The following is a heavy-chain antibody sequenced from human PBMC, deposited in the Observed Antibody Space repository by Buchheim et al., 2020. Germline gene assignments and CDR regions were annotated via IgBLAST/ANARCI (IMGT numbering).Heavy chain of an antibody. V-gene: IGHV3-66*01. CDR2: IHSGGST. J-gene: IGHJ3*02. CDR3: ARSVVVQNNKDDAFDI. D-gene: IGHD2-21*01. CDR1: GFTVSSNY. Sequence: EVQLVESGGGLVQPGGSLRLSCAASGFTVSSNYMSWVRQAPGKGLEWVSVIHSGGSTYYADSVKGRFTISRDNSKKTLYLQMNSLRAEDTAVYYCARSVVVQNNKDDAFDIWGQGT.